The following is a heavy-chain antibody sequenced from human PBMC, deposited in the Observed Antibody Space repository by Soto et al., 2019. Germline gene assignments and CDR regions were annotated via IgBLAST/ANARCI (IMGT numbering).Heavy chain of an antibody. CDR1: GGSISSGDYY. CDR2: IYYSGST. J-gene: IGHJ6*02. Sequence: QVQLQESGPGLVKPSQTLSLTCTVSGGSISSGDYYWSWIRQPPGKGLEWIGYIYYSGSTYYNPSLKRRVTISVDTSKNHFSLKLSSVTAADTAVYYCARYFVSGNNPNRNIYYYYYYGMDVWGQGTTVTVSS. D-gene: IGHD3-9*01. V-gene: IGHV4-30-4*01. CDR3: ARYFVSGNNPNRNIYYYYYYGMDV.